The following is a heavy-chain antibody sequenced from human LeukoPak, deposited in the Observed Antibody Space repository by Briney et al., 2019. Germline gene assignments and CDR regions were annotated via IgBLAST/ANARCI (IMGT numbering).Heavy chain of an antibody. CDR2: IWYDGSNK. CDR3: ARERAQFGELYALGFDY. V-gene: IGHV3-33*01. Sequence: PGGSLRLSCAASGFTFSSYGMHWVHQAPGKGLEWVAVIWYDGSNKYYADSVKGRFTISRDNSKNTLYLQMNSLRAEDTAVYYCARERAQFGELYALGFDYWGQGTLVTVSS. D-gene: IGHD3-10*01. J-gene: IGHJ4*02. CDR1: GFTFSSYG.